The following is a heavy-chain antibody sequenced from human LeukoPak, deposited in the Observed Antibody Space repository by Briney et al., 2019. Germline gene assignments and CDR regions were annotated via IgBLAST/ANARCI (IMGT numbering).Heavy chain of an antibody. CDR2: IDWDDDK. V-gene: IGHV2-70*11. J-gene: IGHJ5*02. CDR1: GGSIRSYY. Sequence: TLSLTCTVSGGSIRSYYWSWIRQPPGKALEWLARIDWDDDKYYSTSLKTRLTISKGTSKNQVVLTMTNMDPVDTATYYCARITVTTPRAWFDPWGQGTLVTVSS. D-gene: IGHD4-17*01. CDR3: ARITVTTPRAWFDP.